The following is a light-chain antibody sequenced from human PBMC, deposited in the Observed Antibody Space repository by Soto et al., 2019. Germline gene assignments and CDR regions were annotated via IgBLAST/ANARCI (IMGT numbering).Light chain of an antibody. J-gene: IGKJ1*01. CDR1: QSISSW. Sequence: DIQITQSPSTLSASVGDRVTITCRASQSISSWLAWYQQKPGKAPKLLIYAASNLQSGVPSRFRGSRSGTEFTLTVSSLQPADFATYYCLQDHDDSWTFGQGTKV. CDR2: AAS. V-gene: IGKV1-5*01. CDR3: LQDHDDSWT.